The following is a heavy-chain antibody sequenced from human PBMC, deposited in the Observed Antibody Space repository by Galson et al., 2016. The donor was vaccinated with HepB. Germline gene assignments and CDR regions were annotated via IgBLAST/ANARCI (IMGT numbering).Heavy chain of an antibody. V-gene: IGHV3-33*08. Sequence: SLRLSCATSGFTFNNYGINWVRQATGKGLEWVAVILYDGNNRHYADAVKGRFTISRDSSTNTVYLQMNSLRADDTAVYFCARDRGLLHYYYGMDVWGQGTTVTVSS. CDR3: ARDRGLLHYYYGMDV. D-gene: IGHD4-17*01. CDR1: GFTFNNYG. CDR2: ILYDGNNR. J-gene: IGHJ6*02.